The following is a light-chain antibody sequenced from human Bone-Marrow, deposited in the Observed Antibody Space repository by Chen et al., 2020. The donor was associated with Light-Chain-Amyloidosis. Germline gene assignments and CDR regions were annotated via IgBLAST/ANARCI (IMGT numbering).Light chain of an antibody. CDR2: GAS. CDR3: QQYDSSPLT. CDR1: QSVGSGY. Sequence: EIVLMQSPGTLSLSPGERATLSCRASQSVGSGYLAWYQQRPGQAPSLLIYGASSRATGIPDRFSGSGSGTDFTLTISRLEPEDFAVYYCQQYDSSPLTFGGGTKVEIK. V-gene: IGKV3-20*01. J-gene: IGKJ4*01.